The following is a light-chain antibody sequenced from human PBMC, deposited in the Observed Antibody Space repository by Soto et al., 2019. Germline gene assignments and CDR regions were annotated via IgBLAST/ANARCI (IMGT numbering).Light chain of an antibody. CDR3: SSYTTSSTLG. V-gene: IGLV2-14*01. Sequence: SVLTQPASVSGSPGQSITISCTGTSSDIGAYNYVSWYQQHPGKAPKLMIYGVTNRPSGVSNRFSGSKSGNTASLTISGLQAEDEADYYCSSYTTSSTLGFGGGTKLTVL. CDR2: GVT. J-gene: IGLJ2*01. CDR1: SSDIGAYNY.